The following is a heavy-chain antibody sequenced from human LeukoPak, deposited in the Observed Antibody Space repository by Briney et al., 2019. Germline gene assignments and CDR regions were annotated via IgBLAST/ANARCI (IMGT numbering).Heavy chain of an antibody. D-gene: IGHD6-19*01. Sequence: PSETLSLTGTVNGGYVSRYHSSWVRQPPGKGLEWIGYIYSSGSTNYNPSLKSRVTISLDTSKNQFSLRLSSVTAADTAMYYCARQDYTTGWYFLDQWGQGTLVTVSS. J-gene: IGHJ4*02. CDR3: ARQDYTTGWYFLDQ. CDR1: GGYVSRYH. V-gene: IGHV4-59*02. CDR2: IYSSGST.